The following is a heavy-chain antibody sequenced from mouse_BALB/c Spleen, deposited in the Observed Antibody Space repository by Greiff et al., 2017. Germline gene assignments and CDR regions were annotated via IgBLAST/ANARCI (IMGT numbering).Heavy chain of an antibody. Sequence: EVKLMESGPDLVKPSQSLSLTCTVTGYSITSCYSRRWIRQFPGNQLEWMGYIHYSGSTNYNPSLKSRISITRDTSKNQFFLQLNSVTTEDTATYYCARLSMIGGYWYFDVWGAGTTVTVSS. J-gene: IGHJ1*01. CDR3: ARLSMIGGYWYFDV. V-gene: IGHV3-1*02. CDR1: GYSITSCYS. CDR2: IHYSGST. D-gene: IGHD2-3*01.